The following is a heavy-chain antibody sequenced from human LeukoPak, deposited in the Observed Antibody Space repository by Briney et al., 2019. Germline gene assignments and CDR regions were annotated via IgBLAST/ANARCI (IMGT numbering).Heavy chain of an antibody. CDR2: IYTSGST. V-gene: IGHV4-61*02. D-gene: IGHD3-22*01. J-gene: IGHJ4*02. Sequence: PSQTLSLTCTVSGGSISSGSYYWSWIRQPAGKGLEWIGRIYTSGSTNYNPSLKSRVTISVDTSKNQFSLKLSSVTAADTAVYYCASGGGYDSSGYYPLPFDYWGQGALVTVS. CDR1: GGSISSGSYY. CDR3: ASGGGYDSSGYYPLPFDY.